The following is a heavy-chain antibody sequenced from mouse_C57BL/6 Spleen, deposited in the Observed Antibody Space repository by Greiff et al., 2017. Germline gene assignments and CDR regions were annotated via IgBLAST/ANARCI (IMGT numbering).Heavy chain of an antibody. Sequence: EVKLEESGGGLVQPGGSLSLSCAASGFTFTDYYMSWVRQPPGKALEWLGFIRNKANGYTTEYSASVKGRFTNSRDNSQSSLYLPMNALRAEDSATYYCARYIGYTFDYWGQGTTLTVSS. CDR1: GFTFTDYY. D-gene: IGHD3-3*01. J-gene: IGHJ2*01. CDR3: ARYIGYTFDY. CDR2: IRNKANGYTT. V-gene: IGHV7-3*01.